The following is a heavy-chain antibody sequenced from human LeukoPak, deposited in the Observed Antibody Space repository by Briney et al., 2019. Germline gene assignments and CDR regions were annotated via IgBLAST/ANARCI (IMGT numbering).Heavy chain of an antibody. J-gene: IGHJ4*02. CDR2: INQDGSAE. CDR3: ARSPGVGTVDY. D-gene: IGHD3-3*01. CDR1: GFSFSIHW. Sequence: PGGSLRLSCAASGFSFSIHWMSWVRQAPGQGLEWVANINQDGSAEYYVASVQGRFTISRDNAKNSLFLQMNSLRAEDTAVYYCARSPGVGTVDYWGQGTVVTVSS. V-gene: IGHV3-7*01.